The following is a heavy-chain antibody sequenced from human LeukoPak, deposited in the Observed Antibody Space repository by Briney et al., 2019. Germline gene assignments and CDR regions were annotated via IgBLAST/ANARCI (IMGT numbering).Heavy chain of an antibody. V-gene: IGHV4-4*02. CDR3: ARPLSSNYEDFDY. D-gene: IGHD4-11*01. Sequence: PSGTLSLTCAVSGGSISSSNWWSWVRQPPGKGLEWIGEIYHSGSTNYNPSLKSRVTISVDTSKNQFSLKLSSVTAADTAVYYCARPLSSNYEDFDYWGQGTLVTVSS. CDR1: GGSISSSNW. CDR2: IYHSGST. J-gene: IGHJ4*02.